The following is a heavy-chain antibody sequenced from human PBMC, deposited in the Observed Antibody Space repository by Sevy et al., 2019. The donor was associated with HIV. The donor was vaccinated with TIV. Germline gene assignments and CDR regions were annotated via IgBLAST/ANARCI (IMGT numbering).Heavy chain of an antibody. CDR1: GFTFSMYA. D-gene: IGHD4-17*01. Sequence: GGSLRLSCAASGFTFSMYAIKWVRQAPGKGLEWVALISYDGGNKYNADSVKGRYTISRDNSKNTLYLQRNSLGAEDTDVNDCARVNSVDGDYVGGDYWGQGPLVTVSS. V-gene: IGHV3-30-3*01. CDR2: ISYDGGNK. J-gene: IGHJ4*02. CDR3: ARVNSVDGDYVGGDY.